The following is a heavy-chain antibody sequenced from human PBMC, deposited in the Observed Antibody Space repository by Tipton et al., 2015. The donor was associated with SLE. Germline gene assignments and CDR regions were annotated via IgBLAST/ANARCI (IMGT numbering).Heavy chain of an antibody. CDR2: ISGSGGST. CDR3: ARVLATVTYYFDY. V-gene: IGHV3-23*01. J-gene: IGHJ4*02. Sequence: SLRLSCAAPGFTFSSYAMSWVRQAPGKGLEWVSAISGSGGSTYYADSVKGRFTISRDNSKNTLYLQMDSLRAEDTAVYYCARVLATVTYYFDYWGQGTLVTVSS. D-gene: IGHD4-17*01. CDR1: GFTFSSYA.